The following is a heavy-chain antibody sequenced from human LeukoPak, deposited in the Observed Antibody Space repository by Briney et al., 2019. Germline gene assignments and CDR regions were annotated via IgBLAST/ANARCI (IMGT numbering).Heavy chain of an antibody. CDR2: IIPIFGTA. CDR3: ARVVDYDILTGYYRGAY. Sequence: SVKVSCKASGGTFSSYAISWVRQAPGQGLEWMGGIIPIFGTANYAQKFQGRVTITADESTSTAYMELSSLRSEDTAVYYCARVVDYDILTGYYRGAYWGQGTLVTVSS. D-gene: IGHD3-9*01. V-gene: IGHV1-69*13. CDR1: GGTFSSYA. J-gene: IGHJ4*02.